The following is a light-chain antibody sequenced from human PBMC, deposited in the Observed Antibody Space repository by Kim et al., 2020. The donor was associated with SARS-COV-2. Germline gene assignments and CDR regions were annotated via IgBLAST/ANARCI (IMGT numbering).Light chain of an antibody. CDR3: QVWASSSGHPV. J-gene: IGLJ3*02. CDR1: NIGSKS. V-gene: IGLV3-21*04. Sequence: SYELTQPPSVSVAPGKTARITCWGNNIGSKSVHWYQQKPGPAPVLVIYFDSDRPPGIPERFSGSNSGNTATLTISRVEAGDEADYYCQVWASSSGHPVFGGGTKLTVL. CDR2: FDS.